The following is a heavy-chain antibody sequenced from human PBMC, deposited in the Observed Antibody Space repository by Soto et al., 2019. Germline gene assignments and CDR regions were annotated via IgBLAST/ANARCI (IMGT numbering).Heavy chain of an antibody. CDR2: IDHSGIT. J-gene: IGHJ4*02. D-gene: IGHD1-26*01. Sequence: HKCGDSDASLSGFYWSWIRQSPGKGLEWIGEIDHSGITNHNTAIKSRATMSVDTSKNQFSLKLGSVTAADKAVYYCARGVSVTLAVQGGEPENNYFYSLSQRTFVTVSS. CDR1: DASLSGFY. CDR3: ARGVSVTLAVQGGEPENNYFYS. V-gene: IGHV4-34*04.